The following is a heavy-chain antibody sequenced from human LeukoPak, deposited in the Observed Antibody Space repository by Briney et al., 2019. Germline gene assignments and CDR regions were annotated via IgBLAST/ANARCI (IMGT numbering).Heavy chain of an antibody. CDR3: ARGGLVPAAYYYYYGMDV. CDR1: GFTVSSNY. J-gene: IGHJ6*02. V-gene: IGHV3-66*02. CDR2: IYSGGST. Sequence: PGGSLRLSCAASGFTVSSNYMSWVRQAPGKGLEWVSVIYSGGSTYYADSVKGRFTISRDNSKNTLYFQMNSLRAEDTAVYYCARGGLVPAAYYYYYGMDVWGQGTTVTVSS. D-gene: IGHD2-2*01.